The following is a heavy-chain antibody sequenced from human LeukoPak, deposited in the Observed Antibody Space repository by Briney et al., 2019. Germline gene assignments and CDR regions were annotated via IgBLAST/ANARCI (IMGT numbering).Heavy chain of an antibody. Sequence: WESLKISLNGSGYRLTSYWISWVRQMPGKGPEWMGRIDPSDPYTNYSPSFQGHVTISADKSISTAYLQWSSLKASDTAMYYCARIVRGVIEPWFDPWGQGTLVTVSS. D-gene: IGHD3-10*01. CDR3: ARIVRGVIEPWFDP. V-gene: IGHV5-10-1*01. J-gene: IGHJ5*02. CDR1: GYRLTSYW. CDR2: IDPSDPYT.